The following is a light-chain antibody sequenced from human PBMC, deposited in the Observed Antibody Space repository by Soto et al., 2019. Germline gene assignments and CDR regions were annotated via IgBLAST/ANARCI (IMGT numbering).Light chain of an antibody. CDR3: QQSYSTPIT. V-gene: IGKV1-5*03. Sequence: DIQMTQSPSTLSASVGDRVTITCRASHWIDDWLAWYQQKPGKAPNLLINKASSLEYGVPSRFSGSKSETEFTLTISSLQPEDFATYYCQQSYSTPITFGQGTRLEIK. CDR1: HWIDDW. CDR2: KAS. J-gene: IGKJ5*01.